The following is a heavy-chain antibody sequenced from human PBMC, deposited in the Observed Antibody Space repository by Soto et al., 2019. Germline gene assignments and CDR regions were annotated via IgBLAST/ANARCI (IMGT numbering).Heavy chain of an antibody. J-gene: IGHJ6*01. CDR3: VREDDGGDRDYYGLDV. CDR1: GGSISSDHYH. V-gene: IGHV4-30-4*01. CDR2: IHYSGSV. D-gene: IGHD4-17*01. Sequence: QVQLQESGPGLVRPSQTLSLTSTVSGGSISSDHYHWTWIRQTPGKGLEWVAYIHYSGSVYYNPCIESRVTMSVDTSKNVFPLKVSSVTAADTAVYFCVREDDGGDRDYYGLDVW.